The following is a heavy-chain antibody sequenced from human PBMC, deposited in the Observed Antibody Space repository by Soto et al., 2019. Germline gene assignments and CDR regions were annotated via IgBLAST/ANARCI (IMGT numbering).Heavy chain of an antibody. Sequence: QVQLVQSGTEVKKPGASVKVSCKASGYSFITYGISWVRQAPGQGLEWMGWISADDGETNYAQKFQKKVTMTTDTYTTTAYLELRSLRSDDTAVYYCARDPRQPRHSSRGGGLDPWGQGTLVTVSS. D-gene: IGHD6-13*01. V-gene: IGHV1-18*01. CDR1: GYSFITYG. CDR3: ARDPRQPRHSSRGGGLDP. J-gene: IGHJ5*02. CDR2: ISADDGET.